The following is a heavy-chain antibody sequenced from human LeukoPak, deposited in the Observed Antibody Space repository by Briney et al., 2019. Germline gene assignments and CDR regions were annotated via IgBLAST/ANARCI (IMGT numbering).Heavy chain of an antibody. CDR3: ARGYSYGRSHYYYGMDV. CDR2: IYYSGST. V-gene: IGHV4-61*08. D-gene: IGHD5-18*01. CDR1: GGSISSGGYS. Sequence: SQTLSLTCAVSGGSISSGGYSWSWIRQPPGKGLEWIGYIYYSGSTNYNPSLKSRVTISVDTSKNQFSLKLSSVTAADTAVYYCARGYSYGRSHYYYGMDVWGQGTTVTVSS. J-gene: IGHJ6*02.